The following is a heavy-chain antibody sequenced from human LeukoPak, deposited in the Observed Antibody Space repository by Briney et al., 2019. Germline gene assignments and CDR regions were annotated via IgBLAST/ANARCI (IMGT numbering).Heavy chain of an antibody. Sequence: GGSLRLSCAASGFTFSSYEMNWVRQAPGKGLEWVSYISSSGSTIYYADSVKGRFTISRDNAKGSLYLQMNSLRAEDTAVYYCARGGTYYYDSSGDYWGQGTLVTVSS. CDR2: ISSSGSTI. J-gene: IGHJ4*02. D-gene: IGHD3-22*01. CDR3: ARGGTYYYDSSGDY. CDR1: GFTFSSYE. V-gene: IGHV3-48*03.